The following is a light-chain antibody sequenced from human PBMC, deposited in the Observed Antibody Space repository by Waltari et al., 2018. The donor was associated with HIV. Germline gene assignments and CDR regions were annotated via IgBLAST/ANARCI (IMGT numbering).Light chain of an antibody. Sequence: DIVMTQSPDSLAVSLGERATINCKSSQSVLYRTNNKNYLAWYSQKPGQPPKLLIYWESTRESGVPDRFSGSGSQTDFTLTISSLQAEDVAVYYCQQYYSTLRTFGQGTKVEIK. J-gene: IGKJ1*01. V-gene: IGKV4-1*01. CDR2: WES. CDR3: QQYYSTLRT. CDR1: QSVLYRTNNKNY.